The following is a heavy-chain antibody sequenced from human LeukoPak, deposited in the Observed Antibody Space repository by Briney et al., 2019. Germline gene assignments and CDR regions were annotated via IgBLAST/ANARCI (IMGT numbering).Heavy chain of an antibody. V-gene: IGHV3-23*01. CDR2: ISGSGGRT. D-gene: IGHD2-15*01. J-gene: IGHJ3*02. Sequence: GGSLRLSCVASGFTFNNYAMSWVRQAPGKGLEWVSAISGSGGRTHYADSVKGRFTISRDNSKNTLYLQMNSLRAEDTAVYYCAKHVIVVVVAANPRAFDIWGQGTMVTVSS. CDR3: AKHVIVVVVAANPRAFDI. CDR1: GFTFNNYA.